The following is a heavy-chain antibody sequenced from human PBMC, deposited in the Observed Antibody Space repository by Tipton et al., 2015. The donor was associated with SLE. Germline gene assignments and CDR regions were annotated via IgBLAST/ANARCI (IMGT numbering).Heavy chain of an antibody. J-gene: IGHJ4*02. CDR2: ISSSGFMI. V-gene: IGHV3-48*03. D-gene: IGHD3-3*01. Sequence: SLRLSCAASGFTFSSYEMNWVRQAPGKGLQWIASISSSGFMIYYADSVKGRFTISRDNSKNTLYLQMTSLRPDDTAVYYCARDQQGRFLEWLSHFDYWGQGALVTVSS. CDR3: ARDQQGRFLEWLSHFDY. CDR1: GFTFSSYE.